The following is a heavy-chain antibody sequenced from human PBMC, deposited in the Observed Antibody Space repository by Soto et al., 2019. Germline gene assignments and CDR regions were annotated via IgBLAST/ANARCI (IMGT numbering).Heavy chain of an antibody. J-gene: IGHJ5*02. CDR2: IIPIFGTA. CDR1: GGTFSSYA. D-gene: IGHD3-22*01. V-gene: IGHV1-69*06. Sequence: GASVKVSCKASGGTFSSYAISWVRQAPGQGLEWMGGIIPIFGTANYAQKFQGRVTITADKSTSTAYMELSSLRSEDTAVYYCARDLPPGYDSSGYYHWFDPWGQGTLVTVSS. CDR3: ARDLPPGYDSSGYYHWFDP.